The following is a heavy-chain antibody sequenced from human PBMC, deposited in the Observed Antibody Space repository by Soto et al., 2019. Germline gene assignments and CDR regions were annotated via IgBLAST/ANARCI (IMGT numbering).Heavy chain of an antibody. Sequence: PGGSLRLSCAASGFTFSSYAMSWVRQAPGKGLEWVSAISGSGGSTYYADSVKGRFTISRDNSKNTLYLQMNSLRAEDTAVYYCQKDHCCHTAMVMNYYHGMDVWGQGTTVTVSS. J-gene: IGHJ6*02. D-gene: IGHD5-18*01. CDR2: ISGSGGST. CDR1: GFTFSSYA. CDR3: QKDHCCHTAMVMNYYHGMDV. V-gene: IGHV3-23*01.